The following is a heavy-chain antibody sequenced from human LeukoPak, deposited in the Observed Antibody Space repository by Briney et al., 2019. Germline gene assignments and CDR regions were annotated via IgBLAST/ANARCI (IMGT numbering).Heavy chain of an antibody. D-gene: IGHD3-10*01. Sequence: GGSLTLSCAASGLTFSSYSMMWVRQAPGRGLEWVSYIISSSSTIYYAASVKGRFTISRDNAKNSLYLQMNSLSDEDTAVYYCDRDVSGRYAFDIWGQGTMVTVSS. V-gene: IGHV3-48*02. CDR1: GLTFSSYS. CDR2: IISSSSTI. CDR3: DRDVSGRYAFDI. J-gene: IGHJ3*02.